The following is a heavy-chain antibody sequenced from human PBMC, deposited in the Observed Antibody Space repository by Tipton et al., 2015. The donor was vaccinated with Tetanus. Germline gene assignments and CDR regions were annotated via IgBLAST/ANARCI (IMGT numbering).Heavy chain of an antibody. CDR1: GGSISTYY. V-gene: IGHV4-59*01. Sequence: TLSLTCSVSGGSISTYYWSWIRQPPGKGLEWIGYIYYSGRTNYNPSLESRVTISVDTSKNQFSLKLRSVTAADTAVYYCARLYSYGSLYWFDPWGQGTLVTVSS. CDR3: ARLYSYGSLYWFDP. CDR2: IYYSGRT. J-gene: IGHJ5*02. D-gene: IGHD5-18*01.